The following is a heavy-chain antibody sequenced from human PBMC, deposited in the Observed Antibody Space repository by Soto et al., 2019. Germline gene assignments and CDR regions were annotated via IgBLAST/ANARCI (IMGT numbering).Heavy chain of an antibody. CDR2: INAGNGNT. J-gene: IGHJ5*02. CDR3: ARDRKGYYDFWSGYRSDWFDP. D-gene: IGHD3-3*01. CDR1: GYTFTSYA. V-gene: IGHV1-3*01. Sequence: QVQLVQSGAEVKKPGASVKVSCKASGYTFTSYAMHWVRQAPGQRLEWMGWINAGNGNTKYSQKFQGRVTITSDTCATTAYIELNSLRSEDTAVYYCARDRKGYYDFWSGYRSDWFDPWGQGTLVTVSS.